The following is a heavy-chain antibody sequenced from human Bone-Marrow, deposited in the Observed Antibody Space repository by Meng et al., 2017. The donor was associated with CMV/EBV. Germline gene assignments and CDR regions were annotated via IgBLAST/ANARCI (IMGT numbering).Heavy chain of an antibody. J-gene: IGHJ6*03. D-gene: IGHD2-15*01. CDR3: ARGYCSGGRCYMDV. Sequence: GESLKISCAASGFTFSSYEMNWVRQAPGKGLEWVSHIVTSGQTVHYGDSVQGRFTISRDNAKNSVYLQMNSLRAEDTALYYCARGYCSGGRCYMDVWGQGTSVTVSS. CDR1: GFTFSSYE. V-gene: IGHV3-48*03. CDR2: IVTSGQTV.